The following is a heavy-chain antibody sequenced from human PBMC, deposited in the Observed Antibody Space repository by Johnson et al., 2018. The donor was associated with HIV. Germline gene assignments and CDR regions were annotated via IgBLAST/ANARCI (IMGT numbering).Heavy chain of an antibody. CDR2: ISWNSGSI. J-gene: IGHJ3*02. D-gene: IGHD5-18*01. CDR3: AKDGVYSYDHAFDI. V-gene: IGHV3-9*01. CDR1: GFTFDDYA. Sequence: VQLVESGGGLVQPGRSLRLSCAASGFTFDDYAMHWVRQAPGKGLEWVSGISWNSGSIGYADSVKGRFTISRDNAKNSLYLQMNRLRAEDTALYYFAKDGVYSYDHAFDIWGQGTMVTVSS.